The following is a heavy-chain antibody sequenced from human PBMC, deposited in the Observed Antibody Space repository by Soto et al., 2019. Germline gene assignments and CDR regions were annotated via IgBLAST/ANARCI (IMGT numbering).Heavy chain of an antibody. D-gene: IGHD3-22*01. CDR1: GGTFSSYA. CDR3: ARGRGYYDSSGSRNWFDP. V-gene: IGHV1-69*13. J-gene: IGHJ5*02. Sequence: SVKVSCKASGGTFSSYAISWVRQAPGQGLEWMGGIIPIFGTANYAQKFQGRVTITADESTSTAYMELSSLRSEDTAVYYCARGRGYYDSSGSRNWFDPWGQGTLVTVSS. CDR2: IIPIFGTA.